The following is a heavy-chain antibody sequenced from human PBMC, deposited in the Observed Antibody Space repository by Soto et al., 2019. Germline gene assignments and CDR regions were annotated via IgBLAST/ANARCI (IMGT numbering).Heavy chain of an antibody. CDR2: IYPGDSDT. V-gene: IGHV5-51*01. D-gene: IGHD6-6*01. CDR1: GYSFTSYW. Sequence: PGEPLKISCKGSGYSFTSYWIGWVRQMPGKGLEWMGIIYPGDSDTRYSPSFQGQVTISADKSISTAYLQWSSLKASDTAMYYCARHGIAARPSSRERSSELCYDYWGQGTLVTVSS. CDR3: ARHGIAARPSSRERSSELCYDY. J-gene: IGHJ4*02.